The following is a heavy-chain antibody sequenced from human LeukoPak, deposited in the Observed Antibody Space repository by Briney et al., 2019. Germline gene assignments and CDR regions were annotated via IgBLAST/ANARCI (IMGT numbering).Heavy chain of an antibody. J-gene: IGHJ5*02. CDR3: AGSADYDYVWGSQGWFDP. CDR1: GFTFSSYA. D-gene: IGHD3-16*01. Sequence: PGGSLRLSCAASGFTFSSYAMSWVRQAPGKGLEWVSAISGSGGSTYYADSVKGRFTISRDNAKNSLYLQMNSLRAEDTAVYYCAGSADYDYVWGSQGWFDPWGQGTLVTVSS. CDR2: ISGSGGST. V-gene: IGHV3-23*01.